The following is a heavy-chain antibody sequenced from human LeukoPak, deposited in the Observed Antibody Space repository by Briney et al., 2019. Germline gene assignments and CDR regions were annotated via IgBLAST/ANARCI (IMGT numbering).Heavy chain of an antibody. CDR2: IYHSGST. Sequence: PSETLSLTCTVTGYSISSDYYWGWVRQPPGKGLEWIASIYHSGSTYYNPSLKSRVTISVDTSKNQFSLKLSSVTAADTAVYYCARGDPDYYDSSGYYRYYFDYWGQGTLVTVSS. CDR1: GYSISSDYY. CDR3: ARGDPDYYDSSGYYRYYFDY. J-gene: IGHJ4*02. V-gene: IGHV4-38-2*02. D-gene: IGHD3-22*01.